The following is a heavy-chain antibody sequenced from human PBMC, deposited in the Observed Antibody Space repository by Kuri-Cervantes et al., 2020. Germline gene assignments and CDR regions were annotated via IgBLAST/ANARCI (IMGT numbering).Heavy chain of an antibody. D-gene: IGHD2-21*02. CDR3: ARGPLGVVVTATHNWFDP. Sequence: ASVKVSCKASGYTFTGYYMHWVRQAPGQGLEWMGWISAYNGNTNYAQKLQGRVTMTTDTSTSTAYMELRSLRSDDTAVYYCARGPLGVVVTATHNWFDPWGQGTLVTVSS. CDR2: ISAYNGNT. J-gene: IGHJ5*02. V-gene: IGHV1-18*04. CDR1: GYTFTGYY.